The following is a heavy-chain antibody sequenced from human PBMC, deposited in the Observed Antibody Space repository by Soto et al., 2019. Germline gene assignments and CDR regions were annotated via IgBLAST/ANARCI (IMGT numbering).Heavy chain of an antibody. CDR3: ARVGFASAWYRQYYFDY. V-gene: IGHV3-11*01. D-gene: IGHD6-19*01. CDR1: RFTFSDYY. CDR2: ISGPGTTT. J-gene: IGHJ4*02. Sequence: PGGSMRLSCVASRFTFSDYYMDWIRQAQGKGLEWVSYISGPGTTTHYADSVKGRFTISRDNAKNSLYLQMDSLRAEDTAVYYCARVGFASAWYRQYYFDYWGQGALVTVSS.